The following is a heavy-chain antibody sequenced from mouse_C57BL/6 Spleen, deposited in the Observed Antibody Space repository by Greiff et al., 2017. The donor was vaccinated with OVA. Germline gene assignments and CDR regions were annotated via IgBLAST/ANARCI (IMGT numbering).Heavy chain of an antibody. V-gene: IGHV1-64*01. CDR3: ARADRSGDWFAY. J-gene: IGHJ3*01. Sequence: QVQLQQPGAELVKPGASVKLSCKASGYTFTSYWMHWVKQRPGQGLEWIGMIHPNSGSTNYNEKFKSKATLTVDKSSSTAYMQLSSLTSEDSAVYYCARADRSGDWFAYWGQGTLVTVSA. CDR2: IHPNSGST. D-gene: IGHD3-2*02. CDR1: GYTFTSYW.